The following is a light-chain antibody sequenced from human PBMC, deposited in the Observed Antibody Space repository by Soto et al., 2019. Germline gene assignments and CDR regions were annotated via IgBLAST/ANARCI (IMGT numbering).Light chain of an antibody. J-gene: IGKJ2*01. V-gene: IGKV1-39*01. CDR1: QGISFY. CDR2: AAS. CDR3: QQRYITPYT. Sequence: DIHMHQSPSSLSASVGSRVTITCRACQGISFYLNWYQQKPGKVPKLLIYAASTLQSGVPSRFSSSASGTDFTLTISSMKPDGCATYFCQQRYITPYTFGQRTKLEIK.